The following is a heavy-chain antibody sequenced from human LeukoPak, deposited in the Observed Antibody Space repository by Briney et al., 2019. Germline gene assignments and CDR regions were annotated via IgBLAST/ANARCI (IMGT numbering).Heavy chain of an antibody. CDR3: ARGRLSSGWYDD. V-gene: IGHV3-11*06. CDR2: IDSGSTST. J-gene: IGHJ4*02. D-gene: IGHD6-19*01. Sequence: KAGGSLRLSCAASGYIFTDYYMSWVRQAPGKGLEWVSFIDSGSTSTKYADSVKGRFSISRDNAKNTLYLHMNSLRAEDTAVYYCARGRLSSGWYDDWGQGTLVTVSS. CDR1: GYIFTDYY.